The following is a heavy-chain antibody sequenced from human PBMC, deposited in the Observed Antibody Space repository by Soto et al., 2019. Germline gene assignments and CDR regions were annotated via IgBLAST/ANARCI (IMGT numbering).Heavy chain of an antibody. J-gene: IGHJ5*02. CDR3: ARDPGSDFWSGVFAP. D-gene: IGHD3-3*01. CDR2: ITSDGKKT. V-gene: IGHV3-30*04. CDR1: GFSFASFA. Sequence: QVQLVESGGRVVQTGTSLRLSCVASGFSFASFAMHWGRQTPGGGPEWVASITSDGKKTYYADFAKGRVTISRDNAKKRIFLKMHRPGPEDTAVYFCARDPGSDFWSGVFAPWGKGPVVSVSS.